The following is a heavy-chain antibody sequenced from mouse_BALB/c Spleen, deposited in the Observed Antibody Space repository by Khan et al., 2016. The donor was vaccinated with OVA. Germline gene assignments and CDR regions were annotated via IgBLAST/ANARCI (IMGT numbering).Heavy chain of an antibody. V-gene: IGHV1-77*01. Sequence: QVQLQQSGAELARPGASVKLSCKASGYTFTDYYKNWVKQRTGQGLEWIGEIYPGSGNTYYNEKFKDKDTLTADKSFTTAYMQLSSLTSEDSAVDFCARMNYCGYTFAYCGQGTLVTVSA. CDR2: IYPGSGNT. D-gene: IGHD1-2*01. CDR1: GYTFTDYY. CDR3: ARMNYCGYTFAY. J-gene: IGHJ3*01.